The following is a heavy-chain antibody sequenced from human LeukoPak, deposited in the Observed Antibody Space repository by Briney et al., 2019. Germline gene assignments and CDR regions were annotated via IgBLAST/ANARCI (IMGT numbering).Heavy chain of an antibody. D-gene: IGHD5-24*01. CDR1: GFTFSSYS. Sequence: GGSLRLSCAASGFTFSSYSMNWVHQAPGKGLEWVSSISSSSSYIYYADSVKGRFTISRDNAKNSLYLQMNSLRAEDTAVYYCARNLQRYKVFDYWGQGTLVTVSS. J-gene: IGHJ4*02. V-gene: IGHV3-21*01. CDR2: ISSSSSYI. CDR3: ARNLQRYKVFDY.